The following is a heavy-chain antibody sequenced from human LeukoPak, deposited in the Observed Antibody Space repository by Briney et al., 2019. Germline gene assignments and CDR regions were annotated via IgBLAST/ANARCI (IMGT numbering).Heavy chain of an antibody. CDR1: GFTFSSHA. Sequence: GGSLRLSCAASGFTFSSHAMSWVRQAAGKGLEWVSTIIDSGVSTYYADSVKGRFTISRDNSKNTLYMQMNSLRAGDTAVYYCAKDLSSSGFRIDYWGQGTLVTVSS. V-gene: IGHV3-23*01. CDR3: AKDLSSSGFRIDY. D-gene: IGHD6-19*01. J-gene: IGHJ4*02. CDR2: IIDSGVST.